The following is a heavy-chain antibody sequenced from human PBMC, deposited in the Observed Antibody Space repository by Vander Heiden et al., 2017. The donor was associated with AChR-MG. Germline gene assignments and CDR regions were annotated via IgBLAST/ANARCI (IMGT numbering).Heavy chain of an antibody. CDR3: AREAGDIEDAFDI. V-gene: IGHV1-69*01. CDR2: IIPICGTA. Sequence: QVQLVQSGAEVKKPGSSVKVSCTASGCTFSSYAISWERKAPGQVLEWMGGIIPICGTANYAQRFQGRVTITADESTSTAYMELSSLRSEDTAVYYCAREAGDIEDAFDIWGQGTMVTVSS. CDR1: GCTFSSYA. J-gene: IGHJ3*02. D-gene: IGHD5-12*01.